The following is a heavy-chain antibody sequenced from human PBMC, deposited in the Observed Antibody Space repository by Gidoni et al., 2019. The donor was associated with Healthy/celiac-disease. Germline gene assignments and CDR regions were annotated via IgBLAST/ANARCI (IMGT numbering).Heavy chain of an antibody. D-gene: IGHD4-17*01. Sequence: QLQLQESGPGLVKPSETLSLTCTVSGGSISSSSYYWGWIRQPPGKGLEWIGSIYYSGSTYYNPSHNRRVTISVDTSKNQFSLKLSSVTAADTAVYYCARLDYGDWLLSPDYWGQGTLVTVSS. V-gene: IGHV4-39*01. J-gene: IGHJ4*02. CDR3: ARLDYGDWLLSPDY. CDR1: GGSISSSSYY. CDR2: IYYSGST.